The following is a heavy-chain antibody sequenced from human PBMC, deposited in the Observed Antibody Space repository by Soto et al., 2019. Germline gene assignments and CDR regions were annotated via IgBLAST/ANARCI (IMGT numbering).Heavy chain of an antibody. J-gene: IGHJ2*01. CDR2: ISGSGGRT. CDR1: GFTFSSFA. D-gene: IGHD6-13*01. V-gene: IGHV3-23*01. Sequence: EVQLLESGGGLVQPGGSLRLSCAASGFTFSSFAVSWVRQAPGKGLEWVSAISGSGGRTYYADSVKGLFTISRDNSKSTLYLQMNSLRVDDTAVYYCAKDPSGATSWYYWYFVLWGRGTLVTVSS. CDR3: AKDPSGATSWYYWYFVL.